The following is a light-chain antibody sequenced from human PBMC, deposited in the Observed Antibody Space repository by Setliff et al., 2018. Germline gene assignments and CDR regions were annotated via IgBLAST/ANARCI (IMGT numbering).Light chain of an antibody. Sequence: LTEPPSVTGAPGQTVTISCSGGSSNIGSNTVSWYQQFPGTAPKLLISRNNKRPSGVPDRFSGSKSGTSASLAISGLQSEDEADYYCSAWDDRLNVYVFGTGTKVTVL. J-gene: IGLJ1*01. V-gene: IGLV1-44*01. CDR1: SSNIGSNT. CDR3: SAWDDRLNVYV. CDR2: RNN.